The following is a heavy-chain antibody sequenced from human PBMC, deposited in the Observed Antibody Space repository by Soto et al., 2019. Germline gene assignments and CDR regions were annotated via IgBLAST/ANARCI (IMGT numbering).Heavy chain of an antibody. D-gene: IGHD3-10*01. J-gene: IGHJ5*02. V-gene: IGHV1-18*01. CDR1: GYTFTSYG. Sequence: QVQLVQSGAEVKKPGASVKVSCKASGYTFTSYGISWVRQAPGQGLEWMGWISAYNGNTNYAQKLQGRVTMTTDTTTSTVYRELRSLRSDDTAVYYCARDGHGSGSYLTRWFDPWGQGTLVTVSS. CDR2: ISAYNGNT. CDR3: ARDGHGSGSYLTRWFDP.